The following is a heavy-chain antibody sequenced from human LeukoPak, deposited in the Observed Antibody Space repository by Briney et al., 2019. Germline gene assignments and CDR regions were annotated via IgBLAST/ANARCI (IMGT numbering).Heavy chain of an antibody. J-gene: IGHJ4*02. Sequence: GGSLRLSCAASGFTFSSYAMSWVRQAPGKGLEWVSAISGSGGSTYYADSVKGRFTISRDNSKNTLYLQMNSLRAEDTAVYYCAKSPSSLVATIKELDYWGQGTLVTVSS. D-gene: IGHD5-12*01. V-gene: IGHV3-23*01. CDR1: GFTFSSYA. CDR2: ISGSGGST. CDR3: AKSPSSLVATIKELDY.